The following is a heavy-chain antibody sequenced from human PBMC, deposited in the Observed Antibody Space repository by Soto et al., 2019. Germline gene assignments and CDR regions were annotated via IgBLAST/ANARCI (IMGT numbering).Heavy chain of an antibody. J-gene: IGHJ5*02. Sequence: SLDPPVCGASRCRLCWHYYRKSAGKGLEWIGRIDATGTTDYNPSLKSRVMMSVDTSKKQFSLKLRSVTAADTAVYYCVGDGTNTLRDWFDPWGQGISVNVSA. CDR2: IDATGTT. V-gene: IGHV4-4*07. CDR1: GASRCRLC. D-gene: IGHD1-1*01. CDR3: VGDGTNTLRDWFDP.